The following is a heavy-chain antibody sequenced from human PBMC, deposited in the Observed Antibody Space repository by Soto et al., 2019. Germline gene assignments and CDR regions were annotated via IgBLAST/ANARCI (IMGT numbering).Heavy chain of an antibody. CDR2: ISGSGGSI. V-gene: IGHV3-23*01. CDR3: ATDRIPVVTTFDS. D-gene: IGHD3-22*01. J-gene: IGHJ4*02. CDR1: GFTFSSYA. Sequence: EVQLLESGGGLVQPGGSLRLSCAASGFTFSSYAMSWVRHAPGKGLEWVSVISGSGGSIDYADSVRGRFTISRGNSKNTLYLPINSLRAEYTAVYYCATDRIPVVTTFDSWGQGTLVYVSS.